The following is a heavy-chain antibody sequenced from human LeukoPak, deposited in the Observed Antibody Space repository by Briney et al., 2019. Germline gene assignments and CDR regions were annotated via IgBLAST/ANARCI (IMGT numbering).Heavy chain of an antibody. V-gene: IGHV6-1*01. CDR2: TYYRSKWYN. CDR1: GDSVSSNSAA. J-gene: IGHJ3*02. CDR3: VRGPGAFEI. Sequence: SQTLSLTCVISGDSVSSNSAAWNWIRQSPSRVLEWLGRTYYRSKWYNDYAVSVKSRITINPDTSRNQVSLQLNSMTPEDTAIYYCVRGPGAFEIWGRGTLVTVSS.